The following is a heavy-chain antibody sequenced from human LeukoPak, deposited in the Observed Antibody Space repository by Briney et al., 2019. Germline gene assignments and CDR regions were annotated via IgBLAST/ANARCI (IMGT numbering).Heavy chain of an antibody. CDR3: ARASSVRGYYYMDV. D-gene: IGHD2-15*01. J-gene: IGHJ6*03. Sequence: ASVKVSCKASGYTFTSYDINWVRQATGQGLEWMGWMNPNSGNTGYAQKFQGRVTMTRNTSISTAYMELSSLRSEDTAVYYCARASSVRGYYYMDVWGKGTTVTVSS. CDR2: MNPNSGNT. CDR1: GYTFTSYD. V-gene: IGHV1-8*01.